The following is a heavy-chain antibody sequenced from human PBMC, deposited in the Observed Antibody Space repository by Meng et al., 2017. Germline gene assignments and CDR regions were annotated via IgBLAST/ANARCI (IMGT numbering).Heavy chain of an antibody. V-gene: IGHV3-23*01. CDR2: ISGSGGST. D-gene: IGHD1-26*01. CDR3: AKDDGLYSGSYYGAFDI. Sequence: GESLKISCAASGFTFSSYAMSWVRQAPGKGLEWVSAISGSGGSTYYADSVKGRFTISRDNSKNTLYLQMNSLRAEDTAVYYCAKDDGLYSGSYYGAFDIWGQGKMVTVSS. J-gene: IGHJ3*02. CDR1: GFTFSSYA.